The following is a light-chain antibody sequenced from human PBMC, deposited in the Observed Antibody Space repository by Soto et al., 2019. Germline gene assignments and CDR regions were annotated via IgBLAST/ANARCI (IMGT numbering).Light chain of an antibody. Sequence: DIQMTQSPSSLSASVGDRVTITCRASQSVRGRLAWYQQKPGRAPKLLIFDASVLETGVPSRFSGSGSGTEFTLTISSLQPDDFATYYCQQYNSYPSFTFGQGTK. J-gene: IGKJ2*01. V-gene: IGKV1-5*01. CDR1: QSVRGR. CDR2: DAS. CDR3: QQYNSYPSFT.